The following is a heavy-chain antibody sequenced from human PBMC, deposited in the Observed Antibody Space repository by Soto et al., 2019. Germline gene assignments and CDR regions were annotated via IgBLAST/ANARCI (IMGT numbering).Heavy chain of an antibody. J-gene: IGHJ4*02. CDR2: IYHSGST. D-gene: IGHD6-13*01. CDR3: ARRTGYTNSWFFDY. CDR1: GDSISSNKW. Sequence: QVQLQESGPGLVKPSGTLSLTCAVSGDSISSNKWWSWVRQPPGKGLEWIGEIYHSGSTNYNPSLKSRVTISVDKSKNLFSLKLSSVTAADTAVYYCARRTGYTNSWFFDYWGQGTLVTVSS. V-gene: IGHV4-4*02.